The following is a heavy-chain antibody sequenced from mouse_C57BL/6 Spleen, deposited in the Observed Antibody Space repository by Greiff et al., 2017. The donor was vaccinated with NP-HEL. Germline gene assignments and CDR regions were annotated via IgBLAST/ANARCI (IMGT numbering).Heavy chain of an antibody. CDR1: GYTFTSYW. Sequence: QVQLQQSGAELVMPGASVKLSCKASGYTFTSYWMHWVKQRPGQGLEWIGEIDPSDSYTNYNQKFKGKSTLTVDKSSSTAYMQLSSLTSEDSAVYYCARSEDYGSSYWYFDVWGTGTTVTVSS. J-gene: IGHJ1*03. CDR3: ARSEDYGSSYWYFDV. D-gene: IGHD1-1*01. V-gene: IGHV1-69*01. CDR2: IDPSDSYT.